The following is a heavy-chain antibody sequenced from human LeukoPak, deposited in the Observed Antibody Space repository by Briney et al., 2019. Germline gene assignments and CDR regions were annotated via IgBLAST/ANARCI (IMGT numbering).Heavy chain of an antibody. V-gene: IGHV1-18*01. CDR1: GYTFTSYG. CDR2: ISAYNGNT. D-gene: IGHD3-3*01. CDR3: ARVSYPYYDFWSGYYKSTYYYYMDV. J-gene: IGHJ6*03. Sequence: ASVKVSCKASGYTFTSYGISWVRQAPGQGLEWMGWISAYNGNTNYAQKLQGRVTMTTDTPTSTAYMELRSLRSDDTAVYYCARVSYPYYDFWSGYYKSTYYYYMDVWGKGTTVTVSS.